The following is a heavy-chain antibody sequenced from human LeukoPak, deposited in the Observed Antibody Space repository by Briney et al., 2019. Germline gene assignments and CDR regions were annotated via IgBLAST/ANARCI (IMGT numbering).Heavy chain of an antibody. V-gene: IGHV3-43D*03. CDR3: TTGRRVKWELPYYFDY. CDR1: GFTFDDYA. Sequence: GGSLRLSCAASGFTFDDYAMHWVRQAPGKGLEWVSLISWDGGSTYYADSVKGRFTISRDNSKNSLYLQMNSLKTEDTAVYYCTTGRRVKWELPYYFDYWGQGTLVTVSS. J-gene: IGHJ4*02. D-gene: IGHD1-26*01. CDR2: ISWDGGST.